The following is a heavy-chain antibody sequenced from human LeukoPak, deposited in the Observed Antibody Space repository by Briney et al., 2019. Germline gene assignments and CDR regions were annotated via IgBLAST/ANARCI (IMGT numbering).Heavy chain of an antibody. V-gene: IGHV3-30-3*01. J-gene: IGHJ4*02. CDR1: GFTFNNYA. D-gene: IGHD3-10*01. CDR2: ISFDGGNK. CDR3: ASEPNYYGSGSYSPYPTY. Sequence: GGSLRLSCAASGFTFNNYAIHWVRQAPGKGLEWVAIISFDGGNKYYADSVKGRFTISRDNSKNTLYLQMNSLRAEDTAVYYCASEPNYYGSGSYSPYPTYWGQGTLVTVSS.